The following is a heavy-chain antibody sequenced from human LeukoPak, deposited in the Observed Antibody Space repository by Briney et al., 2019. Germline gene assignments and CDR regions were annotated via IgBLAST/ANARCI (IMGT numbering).Heavy chain of an antibody. J-gene: IGHJ3*02. Sequence: SETLSLTCTVSGGSISSCYWSWIRQPPGKGLEWIGYIYYSGSTNYNPSLKSRVTISVDTSKNQFSLKLSSVTAADTAVYYCARVSVSYYYDSSGSPDAFDIWGQGTMVTVSS. D-gene: IGHD3-22*01. V-gene: IGHV4-59*01. CDR3: ARVSVSYYYDSSGSPDAFDI. CDR1: GGSISSCY. CDR2: IYYSGST.